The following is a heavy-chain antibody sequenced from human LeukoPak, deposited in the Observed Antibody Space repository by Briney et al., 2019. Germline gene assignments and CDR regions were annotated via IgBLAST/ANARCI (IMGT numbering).Heavy chain of an antibody. Sequence: GESLKISCKCSGYSFTSYWIGWVRQMPGKGLEGMGIIYPGDSDTRYSPSFQGQVTIQADESIRTAYLQCSSLKESDTAMYYCARSHGKMGSGWYGICWYFDLWGRGTLVTVSS. D-gene: IGHD6-19*01. CDR1: GYSFTSYW. V-gene: IGHV5-51*01. CDR3: ARSHGKMGSGWYGICWYFDL. J-gene: IGHJ2*01. CDR2: IYPGDSDT.